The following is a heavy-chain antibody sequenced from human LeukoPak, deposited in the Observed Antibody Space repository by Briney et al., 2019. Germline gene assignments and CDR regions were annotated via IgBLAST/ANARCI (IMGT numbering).Heavy chain of an antibody. V-gene: IGHV3-21*01. D-gene: IGHD6-13*01. CDR3: ASAEWYSSSWYGNY. J-gene: IGHJ4*02. Sequence: PGGSLRLSCAASGFTFSSYAMSWVRQAPGKGLEWVSSISSSSSYIYYADSVKGRFTISRDNAKNSLYLQMNSLRAEDTAVYYCASAEWYSSSWYGNYWGQGTLVTVSS. CDR1: GFTFSSYA. CDR2: ISSSSSYI.